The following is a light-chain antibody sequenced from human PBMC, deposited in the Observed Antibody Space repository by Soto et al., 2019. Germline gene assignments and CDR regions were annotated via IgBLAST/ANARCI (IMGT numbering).Light chain of an antibody. CDR1: NSDIGGYNY. CDR3: SAFTSSTTLP. CDR2: EVS. V-gene: IGLV2-14*01. J-gene: IGLJ3*02. Sequence: QSVLTQPASVSGSPGQSITISCTGTNSDIGGYNYVSWYQQHPGKAPKLMSYEVSNRPSGVSNRFSGSKSGNAASLTISGLQAEDEADYYCSAFTSSTTLPFGGGTKVTVL.